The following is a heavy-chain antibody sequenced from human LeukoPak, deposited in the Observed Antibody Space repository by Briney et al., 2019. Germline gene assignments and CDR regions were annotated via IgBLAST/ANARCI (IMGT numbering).Heavy chain of an antibody. Sequence: SGGSPRLSCAASGFTFSDYYMSWIRQAPGKGLEWLSYISSSGTTIYYADSVKGRFTISRDNAKNSLYLQMSSLRAEDTAVYYCARKGYNWNDDYWGQGTLVTVSS. D-gene: IGHD1-20*01. CDR3: ARKGYNWNDDY. V-gene: IGHV3-11*01. J-gene: IGHJ4*02. CDR2: ISSSGTTI. CDR1: GFTFSDYY.